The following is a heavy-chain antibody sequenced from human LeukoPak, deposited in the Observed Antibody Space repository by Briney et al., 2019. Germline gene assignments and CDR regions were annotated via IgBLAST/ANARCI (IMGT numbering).Heavy chain of an antibody. D-gene: IGHD2-21*02. CDR2: IYYSRST. J-gene: IGHJ4*02. CDR1: GGSISSGEY. CDR3: ARVTRWAGLDF. Sequence: SETLSLTCNVSGGSISSGEYWSWIRQPPGKGLEWIGYIYYSRSTYYNPSLKSRLTISVDTSENQFSLHLTSVTAADTAVYFCARVTRWAGLDFWGQGTLVTVSS. V-gene: IGHV4-30-4*01.